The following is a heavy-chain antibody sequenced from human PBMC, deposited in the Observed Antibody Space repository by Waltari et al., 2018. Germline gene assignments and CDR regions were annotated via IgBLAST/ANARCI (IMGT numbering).Heavy chain of an antibody. CDR1: GYTFTRYG. Sequence: QVQLVQSGAEVKKPGASVKVSCKASGYTFTRYGISWVRQAPGQGLEWMGWIGAYKGNTNYAQKLQGRVTMTTDTSTSTAYMELRSLRSDDTAVYYGARTLGREQQLVLEFDYWGQGTLVTVSS. J-gene: IGHJ4*02. CDR2: IGAYKGNT. D-gene: IGHD6-13*01. CDR3: ARTLGREQQLVLEFDY. V-gene: IGHV1-18*01.